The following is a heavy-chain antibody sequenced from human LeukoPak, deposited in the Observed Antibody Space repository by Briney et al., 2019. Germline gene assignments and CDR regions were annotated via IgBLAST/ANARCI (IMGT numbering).Heavy chain of an antibody. D-gene: IGHD4-17*01. J-gene: IGHJ4*02. Sequence: SETLSLTCTVSGGSISGYYRSWIRQPPGKGLEWIGHIYDSGSTNYDPSLKSRVTISVDTSKNQFSLKLSSVTAADTAVYYCARRQLGAYGNYFDYWGQGTLVTVSS. V-gene: IGHV4-59*08. CDR2: IYDSGST. CDR1: GGSISGYY. CDR3: ARRQLGAYGNYFDY.